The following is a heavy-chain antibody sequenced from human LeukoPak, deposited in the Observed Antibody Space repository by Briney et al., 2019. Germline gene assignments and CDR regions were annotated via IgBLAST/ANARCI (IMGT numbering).Heavy chain of an antibody. D-gene: IGHD6-6*01. J-gene: IGHJ4*02. Sequence: ASVQVSCKASGYTFTSYYMHWVRQAPGQGLEWMGIINPSGGSTSYAQKFQGRVTMTRDTSTSTVYMELSSLRSEDTAVYYCARVTHSDYSSSSETPDDYWGQGTLVTVSS. CDR2: INPSGGST. CDR1: GYTFTSYY. V-gene: IGHV1-46*01. CDR3: ARVTHSDYSSSSETPDDY.